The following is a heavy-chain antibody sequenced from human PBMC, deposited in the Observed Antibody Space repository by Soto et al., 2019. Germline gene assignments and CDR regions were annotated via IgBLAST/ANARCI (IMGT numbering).Heavy chain of an antibody. CDR3: ARSGTLDWIDDY. Sequence: QVQLVQSGAEVKKPGSSVKVSCKASGGTFRSYVTRWVRQAPGQGLEWLGGIIPMYGTTYYAQTFQGRVTISADESTSTAFMELSSLRSEDTAVYYCARSGTLDWIDDYWGQGTLVTVSS. J-gene: IGHJ4*02. D-gene: IGHD1-1*01. CDR2: IIPMYGTT. V-gene: IGHV1-69*12. CDR1: GGTFRSYV.